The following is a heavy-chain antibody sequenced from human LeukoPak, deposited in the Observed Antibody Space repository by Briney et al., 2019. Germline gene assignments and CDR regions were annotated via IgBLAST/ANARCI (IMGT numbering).Heavy chain of an antibody. CDR2: IYHSGST. J-gene: IGHJ4*02. Sequence: SETLSLTCAVSGGSISSSNWGSWVRQPPGQGLVGIGEIYHSGSTNYNPSLKSRVTISVDKSKNQFSLKLSSVTAADTAVYYCAREGGDGIDYWGQGTLVTVSS. CDR1: GGSISSSNW. V-gene: IGHV4-4*02. D-gene: IGHD4-17*01. CDR3: AREGGDGIDY.